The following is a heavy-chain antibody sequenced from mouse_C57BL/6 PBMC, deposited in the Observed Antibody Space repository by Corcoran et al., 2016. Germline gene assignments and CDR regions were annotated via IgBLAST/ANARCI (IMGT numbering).Heavy chain of an antibody. D-gene: IGHD2-4*01. V-gene: IGHV1-85*01. CDR2: IYPRDGST. CDR1: GYTFTSYD. Sequence: QVQLQQSGPELVKPGASVRLSCKAAGYTFTSYDINWVKQRPGQGLEWIGWIYPRDGSTKYNEKFKGKATLTVDTSSSTAYMELHSLTSEDSAVYFCARDVCDYDDYFDYWGQGTTLTVSS. CDR3: ARDVCDYDDYFDY. J-gene: IGHJ2*01.